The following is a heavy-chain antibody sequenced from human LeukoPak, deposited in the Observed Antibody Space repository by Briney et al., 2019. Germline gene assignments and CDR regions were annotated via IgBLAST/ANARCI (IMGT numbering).Heavy chain of an antibody. D-gene: IGHD2-8*01. V-gene: IGHV3-30*02. CDR2: VQYDGSNE. J-gene: IGHJ6*03. Sequence: PGGSLRLSCAASGFTFSNYAMSWVRQAPGKGLEWVAYVQYDGSNEQYADSVKGRFSISRDSSKNILYLQMNSLRGEDTAVYYCAKDRCSNGVGCYYYYMDVWGKGTTVTVSS. CDR3: AKDRCSNGVGCYYYYMDV. CDR1: GFTFSNYA.